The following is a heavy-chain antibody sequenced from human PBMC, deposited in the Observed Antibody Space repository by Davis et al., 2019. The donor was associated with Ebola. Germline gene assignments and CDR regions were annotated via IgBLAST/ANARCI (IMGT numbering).Heavy chain of an antibody. Sequence: PGGSLRLSCAASGFTFTSYGMHWVRQAPGKGLEWVAVIWSDGSNKYYADSVKGRFTISRDNSTNTLYLQMNSLRAEDTAVYYCARAHRDTAMAKRSPPWGYWGQGTLVTVSS. CDR1: GFTFTSYG. D-gene: IGHD5-18*01. V-gene: IGHV3-33*01. CDR3: ARAHRDTAMAKRSPPWGY. J-gene: IGHJ4*02. CDR2: IWSDGSNK.